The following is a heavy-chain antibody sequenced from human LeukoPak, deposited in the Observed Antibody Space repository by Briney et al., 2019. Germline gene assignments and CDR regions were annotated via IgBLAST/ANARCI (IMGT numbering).Heavy chain of an antibody. Sequence: GESLKISCNCSGYSFTSYWIGWVRQMPGKGLEWMGIIYPGDSDTRYSPSFQGQDTISDDKSISTAYLQWSSLKASDTAMYYCALSVTTGLDYWGQGTLVTVSS. CDR3: ALSVTTGLDY. D-gene: IGHD4-11*01. V-gene: IGHV5-51*01. J-gene: IGHJ4*02. CDR1: GYSFTSYW. CDR2: IYPGDSDT.